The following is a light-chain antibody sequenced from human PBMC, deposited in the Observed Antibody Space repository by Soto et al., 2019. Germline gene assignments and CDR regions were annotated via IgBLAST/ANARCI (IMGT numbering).Light chain of an antibody. Sequence: IVLTQSPVTLSLSPGETATLSCRASQSVTTQLAWYQQKRGRAPRLLIYGSSTRATGVPARFSGSGSGTDFTLTISRLEPEDFAVYYCQQYGNSPQTFGQGTKVDIK. CDR2: GSS. CDR1: QSVTTQ. CDR3: QQYGNSPQT. J-gene: IGKJ1*01. V-gene: IGKV3-20*01.